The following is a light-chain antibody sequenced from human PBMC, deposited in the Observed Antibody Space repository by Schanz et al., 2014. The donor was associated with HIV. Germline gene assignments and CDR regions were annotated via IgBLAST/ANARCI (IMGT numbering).Light chain of an antibody. CDR3: SSYVGKAMV. CDR1: SRDVDSNNY. J-gene: IGLJ3*02. Sequence: QSVLTQPASVSGSPGQSITISCTGNSRDVDSNNYVSWYQQCPGKAPKLMIYDVSNRPSGVSNRFSGSKSGNTASLTVSGLQAGDEADYYCSSYVGKAMVFGGGTKLTVL. CDR2: DVS. V-gene: IGLV2-14*01.